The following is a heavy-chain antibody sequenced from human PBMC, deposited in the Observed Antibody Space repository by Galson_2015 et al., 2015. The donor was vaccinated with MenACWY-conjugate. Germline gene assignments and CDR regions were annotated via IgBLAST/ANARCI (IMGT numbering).Heavy chain of an antibody. Sequence: LSLTCAVSGGSITTSRYHWAWIRQTPGKGLEWIGEVHHSGSTNYNPSLKSRVTISLDKSKSQISLTVDSVTAADTAIYYCAGHCSGARCHLYWGQGTLVTVSS. CDR3: AGHCSGARCHLY. CDR1: GGSITTSRYH. J-gene: IGHJ4*02. CDR2: VHHSGST. V-gene: IGHV4-39*07. D-gene: IGHD2-15*01.